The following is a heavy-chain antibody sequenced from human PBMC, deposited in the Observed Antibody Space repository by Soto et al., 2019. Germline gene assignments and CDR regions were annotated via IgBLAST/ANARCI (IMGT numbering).Heavy chain of an antibody. CDR1: GYTFTSYG. V-gene: IGHV1-18*01. Sequence: GAPVKVSCKASGYTFTSYGISWVRQAPGQGLEWMGWISAYNGNTNYAQKLQGRVTMTTDTSTSTAYMELRSLRSDDTAVYYCARGPPGLESNELSDYWGQGTLVTVSS. D-gene: IGHD1-1*01. CDR2: ISAYNGNT. CDR3: ARGPPGLESNELSDY. J-gene: IGHJ4*02.